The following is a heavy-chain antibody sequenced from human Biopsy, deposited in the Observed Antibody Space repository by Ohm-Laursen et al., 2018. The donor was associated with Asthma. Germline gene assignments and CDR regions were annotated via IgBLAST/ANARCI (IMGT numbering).Heavy chain of an antibody. Sequence: LSLTCAASGFTFGDYWMGWVRQVPGKGLEWVANIKHDGTEKNHVDSLKGRFTISRDNAKNSLYLQMNSLRAEDTAVYYCARTFHFWSPYHAEHYQLWGQGTLVTVPS. CDR3: ARTFHFWSPYHAEHYQL. D-gene: IGHD3-3*02. CDR2: IKHDGTEK. J-gene: IGHJ1*01. CDR1: GFTFGDYW. V-gene: IGHV3-7*01.